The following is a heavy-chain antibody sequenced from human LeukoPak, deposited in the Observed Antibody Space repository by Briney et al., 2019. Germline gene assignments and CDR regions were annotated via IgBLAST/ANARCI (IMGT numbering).Heavy chain of an antibody. CDR3: ARDKVVGATHFDY. V-gene: IGHV3-7*01. Sequence: GGSPRLSCVASGFTFSSYWMSCVRQAPGKGLEWVANIKQDGSDKNYVDSVKGRFTISRDNAKNSLYLQMHSLRAEDTAVYYCARDKVVGATHFDYWGQGTLVTVSS. J-gene: IGHJ4*02. CDR2: IKQDGSDK. D-gene: IGHD1-26*01. CDR1: GFTFSSYW.